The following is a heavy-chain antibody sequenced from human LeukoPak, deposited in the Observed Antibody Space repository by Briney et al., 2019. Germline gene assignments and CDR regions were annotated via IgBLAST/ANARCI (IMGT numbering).Heavy chain of an antibody. D-gene: IGHD5-18*01. Sequence: GGSLRLSCAASGFTVGSNYMSWVRQAPGKGLEWVSVIYSGGSTYYADSVKGRFTISRDNSKNTLYLQMNSLRAEDTAVYYCARVRGYSYGWLGAFDIWGQGTMVTVPS. CDR3: ARVRGYSYGWLGAFDI. CDR2: IYSGGST. J-gene: IGHJ3*02. CDR1: GFTVGSNY. V-gene: IGHV3-66*01.